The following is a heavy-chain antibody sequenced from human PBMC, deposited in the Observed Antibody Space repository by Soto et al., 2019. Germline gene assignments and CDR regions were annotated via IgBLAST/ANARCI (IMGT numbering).Heavy chain of an antibody. V-gene: IGHV3-33*01. Sequence: PGGSLRLSCAASGFTFSTYAMHWVRQAPGKGLEWVAVIWKDGNNKYYTDSAKGRFTISRDNSKNTLYLEMNSLKAEDTAVYYCAIDIGVGLDLPQRDYYYYGMDVWGQGTTVTVSS. J-gene: IGHJ6*02. CDR1: GFTFSTYA. D-gene: IGHD1-1*01. CDR2: IWKDGNNK. CDR3: AIDIGVGLDLPQRDYYYYGMDV.